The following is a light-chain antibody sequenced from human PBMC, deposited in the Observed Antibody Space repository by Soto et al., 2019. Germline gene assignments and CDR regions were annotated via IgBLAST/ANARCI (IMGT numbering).Light chain of an antibody. CDR2: WAA. V-gene: IGKV4-1*01. J-gene: IGKJ4*02. CDR3: KQYDSTQGT. Sequence: MWQSKDPPTVVLGEMLALVCKPSMNIIYSSNNKNYLAWYQQKPVQPPKLRIYWAATRESVVPDRFGGDVSRTYCTLSCSGLQAEGVVFCYSKQYDSTQGTCGGGTKVDIK. CDR1: MNIIYSSNNKNY.